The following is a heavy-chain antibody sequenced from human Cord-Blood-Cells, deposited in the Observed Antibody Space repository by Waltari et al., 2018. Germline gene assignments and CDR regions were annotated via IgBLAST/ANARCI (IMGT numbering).Heavy chain of an antibody. CDR1: GLTFTSSA. V-gene: IGHV1-58*01. J-gene: IGHJ6*02. D-gene: IGHD1-26*01. CDR3: AAAPPGGATDHYYYGMDV. CDR2: IVVGRGNT. Sequence: QMHLVQSGSEVKKPGTSVRGSCEASGLTFTSSAVQWVRQGRGQRLEWVGWIVVGRGNTNYGQKFQERVTITRGMTTSTANTKLSSLRSEDTAVYYCAAAPPGGATDHYYYGMDVWGQGTTVTVSS.